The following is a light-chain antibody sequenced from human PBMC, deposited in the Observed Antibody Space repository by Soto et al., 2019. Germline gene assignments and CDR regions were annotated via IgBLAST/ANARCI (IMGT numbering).Light chain of an antibody. J-gene: IGLJ1*01. Sequence: QSVLTQPASVSGSPGQSITISCTGTSSDVGAYNYVSWYQQYPGKVPKLMIYAVSNRPSGVSNRFSGSKSGNTASLTISGLQAEDEADYYCSSYTSSSPYVFGTGTKVTVL. V-gene: IGLV2-14*01. CDR2: AVS. CDR3: SSYTSSSPYV. CDR1: SSDVGAYNY.